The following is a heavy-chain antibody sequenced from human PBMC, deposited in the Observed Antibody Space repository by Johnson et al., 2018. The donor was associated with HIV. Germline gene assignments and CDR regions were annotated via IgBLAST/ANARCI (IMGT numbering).Heavy chain of an antibody. CDR2: ISYDGGNK. Sequence: QVQLVESGGGLVQPGGSLRLSCVASGFTFSSYGMHWVRQAPGKGLEWVAVISYDGGNKYYADSVKGRFTISRDNSKNTLYLQMNSLRAEDTAVYYCARLTSGAFDIWGPGTMVTVSS. V-gene: IGHV3-30*03. CDR3: ARLTSGAFDI. CDR1: GFTFSSYG. J-gene: IGHJ3*02. D-gene: IGHD1-14*01.